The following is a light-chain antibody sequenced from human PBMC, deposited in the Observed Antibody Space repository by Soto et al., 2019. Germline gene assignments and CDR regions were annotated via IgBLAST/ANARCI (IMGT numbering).Light chain of an antibody. Sequence: EIVITQSPATLSVSPGERVTLSCRASQTVRNNYLAWYQQKPGQAPRLLIYDASSRDTGIPDRFSGGGAGTDFTLTISRLETEDFAVYYCQQFSSYTLTFGGGTKVDIK. V-gene: IGKV3-20*01. CDR3: QQFSSYTLT. J-gene: IGKJ4*01. CDR1: QTVRNNY. CDR2: DAS.